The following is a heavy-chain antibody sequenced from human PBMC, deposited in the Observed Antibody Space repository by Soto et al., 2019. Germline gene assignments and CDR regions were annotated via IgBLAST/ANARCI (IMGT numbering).Heavy chain of an antibody. CDR1: GFTFSSYG. CDR3: AKDWRYSSGRGY. D-gene: IGHD3-22*01. CDR2: ISYDGSNK. Sequence: GGSLRLSCAASGFTFSSYGMHWVRQAPGKGLEWVAVISYDGSNKYYADSVKGRFTISRDNSKNTLYLQMSSLRAEDTAVYYCAKDWRYSSGRGYWGQGTLVTVSS. J-gene: IGHJ4*02. V-gene: IGHV3-30*18.